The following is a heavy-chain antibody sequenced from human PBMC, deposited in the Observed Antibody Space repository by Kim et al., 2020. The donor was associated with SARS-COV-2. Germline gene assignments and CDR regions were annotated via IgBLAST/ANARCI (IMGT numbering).Heavy chain of an antibody. CDR1: GGSISSGGYY. D-gene: IGHD3-3*01. CDR2: IYYSGST. V-gene: IGHV4-31*03. J-gene: IGHJ4*02. Sequence: SETLSLTCTVSGGSISSGGYYWSWIRQHPGKGLEWIGYIYYSGSTHYNPSLKSRVTISVDTSKNQFSLKLSSVTAADTAVYYCARAPRRIITIFGVVTHFDYWGQGTLVTVSS. CDR3: ARAPRRIITIFGVVTHFDY.